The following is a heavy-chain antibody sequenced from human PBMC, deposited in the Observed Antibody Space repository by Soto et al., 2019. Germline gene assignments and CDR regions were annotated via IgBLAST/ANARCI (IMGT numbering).Heavy chain of an antibody. J-gene: IGHJ5*02. V-gene: IGHV4-31*03. CDR1: CGSIRRWGYH. CDR2: IYYSGST. D-gene: IGHD2-2*02. Sequence: VELPEVGPGLVKPSQTLSLTLTVPCGSIRRWGYHWNRVRQPPGKGLEWIGYIYYSGSTYYNPSLKSRVTISVDTSKNQFSLKLSSVTAADTAVYYCARETQLLYGPSWGQGTLVTVSS. CDR3: ARETQLLYGPS.